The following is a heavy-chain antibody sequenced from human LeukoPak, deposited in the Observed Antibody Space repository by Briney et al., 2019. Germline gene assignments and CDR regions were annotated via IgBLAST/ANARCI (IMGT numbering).Heavy chain of an antibody. CDR3: KTYDSSGYYYPFDY. J-gene: IGHJ4*02. Sequence: GGSLRLSCAASGFTFSSYAMSWVRQAPGKGLEWVSAISGSGGSTYYADSVKGRFTISRDNSKNTLYLQMNGLRAEDTAVYYCKTYDSSGYYYPFDYWGQGTLVTVSS. D-gene: IGHD3-22*01. CDR2: ISGSGGST. V-gene: IGHV3-23*01. CDR1: GFTFSSYA.